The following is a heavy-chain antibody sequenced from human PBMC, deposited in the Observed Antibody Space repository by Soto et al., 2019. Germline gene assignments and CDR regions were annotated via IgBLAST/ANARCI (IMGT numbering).Heavy chain of an antibody. V-gene: IGHV4-31*03. J-gene: IGHJ4*02. CDR1: GGSISSGGYY. Sequence: SETLSLTCTVSGGSISSGGYYWSWIRQHPGKGLEWIGYIYYSGSTYYNPSLKSRVTITVDTSKNQFSLKLSSVTAADTAVYYCARAPEDYYDSRLVGYFDYWGQGTLVTVSS. CDR3: ARAPEDYYDSRLVGYFDY. CDR2: IYYSGST. D-gene: IGHD3-22*01.